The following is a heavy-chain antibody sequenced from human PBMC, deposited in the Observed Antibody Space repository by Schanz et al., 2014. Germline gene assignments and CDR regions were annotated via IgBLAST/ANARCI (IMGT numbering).Heavy chain of an antibody. CDR1: GFSFSRYS. CDR2: ISSSSSTI. J-gene: IGHJ4*02. D-gene: IGHD3-22*01. Sequence: EVQLVESGGGLVQPGGSLRLSCAASGFSFSRYSMNWVRQAPGKGLKWISYISSSSSTIYHADSVKGRFTISRDNAKNSLYLQMNSLRAEDTAVYYCVSVYDSSGYVSFNYWGQGTLVTVSS. CDR3: VSVYDSSGYVSFNY. V-gene: IGHV3-48*01.